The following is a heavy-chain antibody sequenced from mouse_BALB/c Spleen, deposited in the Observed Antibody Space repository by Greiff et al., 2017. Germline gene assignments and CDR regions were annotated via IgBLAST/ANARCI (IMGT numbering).Heavy chain of an antibody. CDR3: ARYYGNYLAWFAY. CDR2: IYPGGGYT. V-gene: IGHV1-63*02. CDR1: GYTFTNYW. D-gene: IGHD2-1*01. J-gene: IGHJ3*01. Sequence: QVQLKESGAELVRPGTSVKISCKASGYTFTNYWLGWVKQRPGHGLEWIGDIYPGGGYTNYNEKFKGKATLTADTSSSTAYMQLSSLTSEDSAVYFCARYYGNYLAWFAYWGQGTLVTVSA.